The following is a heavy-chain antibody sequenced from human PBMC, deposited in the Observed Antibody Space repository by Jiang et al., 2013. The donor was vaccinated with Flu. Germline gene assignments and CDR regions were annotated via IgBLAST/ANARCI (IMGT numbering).Heavy chain of an antibody. J-gene: IGHJ4*02. Sequence: SGGTFSSYAISWVRQAPGQGLEWMGRIIPILGIANYAQKFQGRVTITADKSTSTAYMELSSLRSEDTAVYYCARERGGATSIGYWGQGTLVTVSS. V-gene: IGHV1-69*04. CDR2: IIPILGIA. CDR1: GGTFSSYA. CDR3: ARERGGATSIGY. D-gene: IGHD1-26*01.